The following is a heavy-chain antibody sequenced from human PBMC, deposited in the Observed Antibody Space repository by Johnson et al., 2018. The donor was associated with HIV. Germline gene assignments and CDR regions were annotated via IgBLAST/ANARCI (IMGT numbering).Heavy chain of an antibody. CDR2: ISFDGSNK. CDR1: GFTFSNYP. CDR3: ASGEDDGF. V-gene: IGHV3-30*14. J-gene: IGHJ3*01. D-gene: IGHD5-24*01. Sequence: QVQLVESGGGVVRPGRSLRLSCAASGFTFSNYPMHWVRQAPGKGLEWVAVISFDGSNKFYADSVKGRFTISRDNSKNTLYLQMNSLRAEDTAVYVCASGEDDGFWGQGTKVTVSS.